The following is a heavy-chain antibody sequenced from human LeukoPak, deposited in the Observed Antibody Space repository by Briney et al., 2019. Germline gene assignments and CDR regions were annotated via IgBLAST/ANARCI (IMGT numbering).Heavy chain of an antibody. J-gene: IGHJ5*02. CDR3: ARRAIVVVPAAMGNDWFDP. D-gene: IGHD2-2*01. V-gene: IGHV4-34*01. CDR2: INHSGST. CDR1: GGSFSGYY. Sequence: SETLSLTCAVYGGSFSGYYWSWVRQPPGKGLEWIGEINHSGSTNYNTSLKSRVTISVDTSKNQFSLKLSSVTAADTAVYYCARRAIVVVPAAMGNDWFDPWGQGTLVTVSS.